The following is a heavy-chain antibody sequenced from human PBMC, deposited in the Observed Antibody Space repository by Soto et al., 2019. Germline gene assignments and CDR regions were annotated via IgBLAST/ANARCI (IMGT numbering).Heavy chain of an antibody. J-gene: IGHJ6*02. Sequence: PGESLKISCKGSGYSFTSYWIGWVRQMPGKGLEWMGIIYPGDSDTRYSPSFQGQVTISADKSISTAYLQWSSLKASDTAMYYCARHALLKCSGGSCYRGYVDVWGQGTTVTVSS. V-gene: IGHV5-51*01. CDR1: GYSFTSYW. CDR2: IYPGDSDT. CDR3: ARHALLKCSGGSCYRGYVDV. D-gene: IGHD2-15*01.